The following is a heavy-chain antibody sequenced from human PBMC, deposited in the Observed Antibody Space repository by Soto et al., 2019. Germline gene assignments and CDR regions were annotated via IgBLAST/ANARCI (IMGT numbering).Heavy chain of an antibody. V-gene: IGHV4-59*01. Sequence: QVQLQESGPGLVKPSETLSLTCTVSGGSISSYYWSWIRQPPGKGLEWIAYIYYSGSTNQNPSLQGRVTISVETSKNQISLKLSSLTAADTAVYYCARVAGYSSGWYYFDYWGQGTLVTVSS. J-gene: IGHJ4*02. D-gene: IGHD6-19*01. CDR2: IYYSGST. CDR3: ARVAGYSSGWYYFDY. CDR1: GGSISSYY.